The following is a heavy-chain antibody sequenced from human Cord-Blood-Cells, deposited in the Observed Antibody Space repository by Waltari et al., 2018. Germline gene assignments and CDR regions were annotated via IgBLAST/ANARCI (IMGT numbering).Heavy chain of an antibody. D-gene: IGHD2-21*01. CDR3: ARVRGVVIAIDY. CDR1: GGSFSGYY. Sequence: QVQLQQWGAGLLKPSETLSLTCAVYGGSFSGYYWSWIRQPPGKGLEWIGEINHSGSTNYNPSLKSRVTISVDTSKNQFSLKLGSVTAADTAVYYCARVRGVVIAIDYWGQGTLVTVSS. V-gene: IGHV4-34*01. J-gene: IGHJ4*02. CDR2: INHSGST.